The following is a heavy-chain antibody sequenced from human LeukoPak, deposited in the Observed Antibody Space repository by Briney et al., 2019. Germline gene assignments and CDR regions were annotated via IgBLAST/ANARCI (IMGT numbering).Heavy chain of an antibody. CDR3: ARGGEDIVVVPAATGSDYYYYYMDV. J-gene: IGHJ6*03. D-gene: IGHD2-2*01. CDR1: GGSISSYY. V-gene: IGHV4-59*13. Sequence: PSETLSLTCTVSGGSISSYYWSWIRQPPGKGLEWIGYIYYSGSTNYNPSLKSRVTISVETSKNQFSLKLSSVTAADTAVYYCARGGEDIVVVPAATGSDYYYYYMDVWGKGTTVTISS. CDR2: IYYSGST.